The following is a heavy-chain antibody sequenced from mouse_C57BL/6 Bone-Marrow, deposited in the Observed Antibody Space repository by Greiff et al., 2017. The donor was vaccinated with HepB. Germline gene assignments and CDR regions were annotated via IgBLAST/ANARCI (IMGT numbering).Heavy chain of an antibody. Sequence: QVTLKVSGPGILQPSQTLSLTSSFSGFSLSTFGMGVGWIRQPSGKGLEWLAHIWWDDDKYYNPALKSRLTISKDTSKNQVFLKIANVDTADTATYYCARVTTVVASYYYAMDYWGQGTSVTVSS. CDR1: GFSLSTFGMG. V-gene: IGHV8-8*01. D-gene: IGHD1-1*01. CDR3: ARVTTVVASYYYAMDY. J-gene: IGHJ4*01. CDR2: IWWDDDK.